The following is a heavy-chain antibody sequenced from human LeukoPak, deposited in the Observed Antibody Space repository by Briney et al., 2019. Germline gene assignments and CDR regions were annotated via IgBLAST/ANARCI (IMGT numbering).Heavy chain of an antibody. CDR1: GFTFRSYA. D-gene: IGHD6-19*01. Sequence: PGGSLRLSCAASGFTFRSYAMHWVRQVPGKGLEWVAVISYHESNQYYADSVRGRVTISRDNSKNTMYLQMNSLRVEDTAVYYCARGLVTTSGWGAFDMWGQGTMVTVAS. J-gene: IGHJ3*02. V-gene: IGHV3-30*04. CDR3: ARGLVTTSGWGAFDM. CDR2: ISYHESNQ.